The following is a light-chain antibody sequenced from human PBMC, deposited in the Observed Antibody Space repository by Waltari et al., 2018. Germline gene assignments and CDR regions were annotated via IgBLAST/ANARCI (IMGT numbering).Light chain of an antibody. CDR3: VLYMGSAMV. CDR1: SGSVSSSYY. CDR2: NTN. Sequence: QTVVTQEPSFSVSPGATVTLTCGLTSGSVSSSYYTVWYQQTPGQAPRTLIYNTNTRSSGVPDRFSGSILGNKAALTITGAQADDESDYYCVLYMGSAMVFGGGTKLTVL. V-gene: IGLV8-61*01. J-gene: IGLJ3*02.